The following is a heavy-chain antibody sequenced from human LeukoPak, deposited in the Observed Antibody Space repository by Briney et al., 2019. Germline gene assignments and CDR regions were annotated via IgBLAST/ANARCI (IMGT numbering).Heavy chain of an antibody. V-gene: IGHV3-48*01. CDR1: RFTFSNYG. Sequence: PGGSLRLSCAASRFTFSNYGVNWVRQAPGKGLEWVSYINSRSSTIYYADSVRGRFTISRDNAKNTLYLQMNSLRAEDTAVYYCAREAVRGVTSYHGMDVWGQGTTVTVSS. J-gene: IGHJ6*02. D-gene: IGHD3-10*01. CDR3: AREAVRGVTSYHGMDV. CDR2: INSRSSTI.